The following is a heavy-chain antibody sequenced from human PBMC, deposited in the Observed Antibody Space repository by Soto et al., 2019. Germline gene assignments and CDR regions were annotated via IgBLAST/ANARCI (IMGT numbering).Heavy chain of an antibody. CDR2: IYYSGST. V-gene: IGHV4-31*03. D-gene: IGHD3-16*02. CDR1: GGSISSGGYY. CDR3: ARVRVIRMNWFDP. J-gene: IGHJ5*02. Sequence: SETLSLTCTVSGGSISSGGYYWSWIRQHPGKGLEWIGYIYYSGSTYYNPSLKSRVTISVDTSKNQFSLKLSSVTAADTAVYYCARVRVIRMNWFDPWGQGTLVTVSS.